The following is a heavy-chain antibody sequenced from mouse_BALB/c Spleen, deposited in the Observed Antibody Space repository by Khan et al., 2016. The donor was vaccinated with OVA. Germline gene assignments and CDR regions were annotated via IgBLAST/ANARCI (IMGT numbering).Heavy chain of an antibody. CDR3: ATDRRGDGYYYPMDY. V-gene: IGHV2-9*02. D-gene: IGHD2-3*01. CDR2: IWAGGST. CDR1: GFSLTNYG. J-gene: IGHJ4*01. Sequence: QVQLKQSGPGLVAPSQSLSITCTVSGFSLTNYGIHWVRQPPGKGLEWLGVIWAGGSTNYNSALMSRLTISKDNSKRQVFLKMNSLQTDDTAMYYCATDRRGDGYYYPMDYWGQGTSVTVSS.